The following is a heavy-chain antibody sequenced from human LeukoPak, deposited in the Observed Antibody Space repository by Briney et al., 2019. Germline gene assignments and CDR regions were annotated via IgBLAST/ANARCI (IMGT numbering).Heavy chain of an antibody. V-gene: IGHV3-23*01. CDR1: GFTFGTYA. D-gene: IGHD4-17*01. CDR3: AKDIYGDYGGFDY. Sequence: GGSLRLSCAASGFTFGTYAMSWVRQAPGKGLEWVSGIGGNVGSTYYADSVKGRYTVSRDNSKNTLYLQMNSLRAEDAAVYYCAKDIYGDYGGFDYWGQGTLVTVSS. CDR2: IGGNVGST. J-gene: IGHJ4*02.